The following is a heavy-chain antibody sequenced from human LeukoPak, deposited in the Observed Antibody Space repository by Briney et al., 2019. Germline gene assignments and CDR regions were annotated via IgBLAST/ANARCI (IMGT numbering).Heavy chain of an antibody. D-gene: IGHD6-19*01. CDR3: AREGLYSSGWYEYYYYGMDV. CDR1: GFTFSNAW. V-gene: IGHV3-74*01. CDR2: INSDGSST. J-gene: IGHJ6*02. Sequence: PGGSLRLSCAASGFTFSNAWMSWVRQAPGKGLVWVSRINSDGSSTSYADSVKGRFTISRDNAKNTLYLQMNSLRAEDTAVYYCAREGLYSSGWYEYYYYGMDVWGQGTTVTVSS.